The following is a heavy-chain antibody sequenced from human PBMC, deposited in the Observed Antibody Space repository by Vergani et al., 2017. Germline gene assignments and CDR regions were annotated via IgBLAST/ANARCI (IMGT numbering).Heavy chain of an antibody. Sequence: VQLVESGGGLVQPGGSLRLSCTASGFTFSNYWMQWVRQAPGKGLRWVSRINSDGDSTSYADSVKGRFTISRDNAKNTLYLQMDSLRAEDTAVYYCERDGWELLDYFYYMDVWGKGTTVTVSS. J-gene: IGHJ6*03. CDR1: GFTFSNYW. CDR2: INSDGDST. D-gene: IGHD1-26*01. V-gene: IGHV3-74*01. CDR3: ERDGWELLDYFYYMDV.